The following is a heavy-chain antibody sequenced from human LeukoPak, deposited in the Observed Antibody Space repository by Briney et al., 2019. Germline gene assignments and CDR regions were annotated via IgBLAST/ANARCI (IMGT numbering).Heavy chain of an antibody. CDR2: ISWNSGSI. V-gene: IGHV3-9*01. CDR3: AKDMSGRDGAFDI. CDR1: GFTFDDYA. J-gene: IGHJ3*02. D-gene: IGHD1-26*01. Sequence: GGSLRLSCAASGFTFDDYAMHWVRQAPGKGLEWVSGISWNSGSIGYADSVKGRFTISRDNAKNSLHLQMNSLRAEDTALYYCAKDMSGRDGAFDIWGQGTMVTVSS.